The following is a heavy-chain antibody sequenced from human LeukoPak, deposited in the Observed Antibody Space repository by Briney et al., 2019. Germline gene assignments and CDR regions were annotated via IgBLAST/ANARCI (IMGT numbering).Heavy chain of an antibody. Sequence: GESLKISCKGSGYIFTSYWIGWVRQMPGKGLEWMGIIYPGDSDSTYSPSFQGQVTISADKSISTAYLQWSSLKASDTAMYYCARFYYHDSSAYSDYWGQGTLVTVSS. CDR1: GYIFTSYW. D-gene: IGHD3-22*01. J-gene: IGHJ4*02. CDR2: IYPGDSDS. V-gene: IGHV5-51*01. CDR3: ARFYYHDSSAYSDY.